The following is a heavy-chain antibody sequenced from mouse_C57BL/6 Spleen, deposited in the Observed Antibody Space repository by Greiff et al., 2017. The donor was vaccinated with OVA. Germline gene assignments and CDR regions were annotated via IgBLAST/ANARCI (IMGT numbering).Heavy chain of an antibody. CDR1: GYTFTGYW. J-gene: IGHJ2*01. CDR3: ARGPPYLYYFDY. D-gene: IGHD5-1*01. CDR2: ILPGSGST. Sequence: QVQLQQSGAELMKPGASVKLSCKATGYTFTGYWIEWVKQRPGHGLEWIGEILPGSGSTNYNAKFKGKATFTADTSSNTAYMQLSSLTTEDSAIYYCARGPPYLYYFDYWGQGTTLTVSS. V-gene: IGHV1-9*01.